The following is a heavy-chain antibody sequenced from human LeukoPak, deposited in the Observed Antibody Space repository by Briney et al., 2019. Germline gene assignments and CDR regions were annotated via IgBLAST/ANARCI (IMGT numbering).Heavy chain of an antibody. V-gene: IGHV3-23*01. D-gene: IGHD1-26*01. Sequence: GGSLRPSCAASGFTFTSYSMNWVRQAPGKGLEWVSTTSGGGGSTYYADSVKGRFTISRDNSKNTLYLQVNSLRAEDTAVYYCAKGGKWDVTPFDYWGQGTLVTVSS. CDR1: GFTFTSYS. CDR2: TSGGGGST. CDR3: AKGGKWDVTPFDY. J-gene: IGHJ4*02.